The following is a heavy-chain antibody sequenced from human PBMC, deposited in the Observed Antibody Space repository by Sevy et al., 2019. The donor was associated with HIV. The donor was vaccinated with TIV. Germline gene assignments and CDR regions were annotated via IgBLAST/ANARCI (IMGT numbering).Heavy chain of an antibody. D-gene: IGHD4-17*01. CDR3: AKGLRGTTTNNWFDP. CDR2: ISGSVGSA. V-gene: IGHV3-23*01. J-gene: IGHJ5*02. Sequence: GGSLRLSCAASGFPFSSYAMSWVRQAPGKGLEWVSTISGSVGSAYYADSVKGRFTISRDNSKNTLFLQMHSLRAEDTAVYYCAKGLRGTTTNNWFDPWGQGTLVTVSS. CDR1: GFPFSSYA.